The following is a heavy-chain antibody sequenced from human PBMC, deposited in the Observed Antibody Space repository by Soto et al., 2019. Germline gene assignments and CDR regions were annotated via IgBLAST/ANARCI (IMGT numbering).Heavy chain of an antibody. CDR3: ASTSSWIQLWSIHDAFDI. CDR1: GGSISSYY. Sequence: SETLSLTCTVSGGSISSYYWSWIRQPPGKGLEWIGYIYYSGSTNYNPSLKSRVTISVDTSKNQFSLKLSSVTAADTAVYYCASTSSWIQLWSIHDAFDIWGQGTMVNV. V-gene: IGHV4-59*01. J-gene: IGHJ3*02. CDR2: IYYSGST. D-gene: IGHD5-18*01.